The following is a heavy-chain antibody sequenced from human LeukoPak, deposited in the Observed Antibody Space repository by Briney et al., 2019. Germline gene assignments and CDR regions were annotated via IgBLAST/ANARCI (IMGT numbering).Heavy chain of an antibody. Sequence: ASVKVSCKASGYTFTTYGISWVRQAPGQGLEWMGWISAYNGNTYYAQKLQGSVTMTTDTSTSTVYMELRSLRSDDTAIYYCARDLEFCSGDCYTDAFDIWGQGTMVTVSS. J-gene: IGHJ3*02. CDR3: ARDLEFCSGDCYTDAFDI. D-gene: IGHD2-21*02. V-gene: IGHV1-18*01. CDR1: GYTFTTYG. CDR2: ISAYNGNT.